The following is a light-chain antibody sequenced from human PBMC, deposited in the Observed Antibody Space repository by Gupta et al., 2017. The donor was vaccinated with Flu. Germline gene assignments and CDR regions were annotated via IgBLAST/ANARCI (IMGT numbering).Light chain of an antibody. CDR3: QQYNNWPLT. J-gene: IGKJ4*01. Sequence: PATLSVSPGERATLSCRASQSVSSNLAWYQQKPGQTPRLLIYGASTRATGIPARFSGSGSRTEFTLTISSLQSEDFVVYYCQQYNNWPLTFGGGTKVEIK. V-gene: IGKV3-15*01. CDR1: QSVSSN. CDR2: GAS.